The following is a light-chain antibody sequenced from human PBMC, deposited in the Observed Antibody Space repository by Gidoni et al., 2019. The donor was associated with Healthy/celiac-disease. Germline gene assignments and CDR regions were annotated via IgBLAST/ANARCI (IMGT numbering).Light chain of an antibody. V-gene: IGKV3-11*01. CDR3: QQRSNWPPGT. CDR2: DAS. J-gene: IGKJ4*01. CDR1: QSVSSY. Sequence: EIVLTQSPATLSLSPGERATLSCRASQSVSSYLAWYQQKPGQAPRLLIYDASNRATGIPARFSGSGSGTDFTLTSSSLEPEDFAVDYCQQRSNWPPGTFGGGTKVEIK.